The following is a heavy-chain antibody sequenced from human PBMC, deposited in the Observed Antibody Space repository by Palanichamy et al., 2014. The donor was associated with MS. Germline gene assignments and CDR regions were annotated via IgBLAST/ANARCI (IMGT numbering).Heavy chain of an antibody. Sequence: QLHLVESGGGLVKPGGSLRLSCAASGFTFSDYYMSWIRQAPGKGLEWVSYISSSGSPTNYADSVKGRFMIFRSNAGNSLYLQMNSLRVEDTAVYYCVSGPGYCSGGSCYSEGPKDFWGQGTLVTVSS. D-gene: IGHD2-15*01. V-gene: IGHV3-11*06. J-gene: IGHJ4*02. CDR1: GFTFSDYY. CDR2: ISSSGSPT. CDR3: VSGPGYCSGGSCYSEGPKDF.